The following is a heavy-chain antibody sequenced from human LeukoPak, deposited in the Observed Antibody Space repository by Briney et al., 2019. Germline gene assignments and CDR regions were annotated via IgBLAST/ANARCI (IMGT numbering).Heavy chain of an antibody. Sequence: RPGGSLRLSCTASGFTISSNYMSWVRQAPGKGLEWVSVIYSGGSTYYADSVKGRFTISRGNSKNTLYLQMNSLRAEDTAVYYCARGDYGRGDPWGQGSLVTVSA. V-gene: IGHV3-66*01. J-gene: IGHJ5*02. CDR2: IYSGGST. CDR3: ARGDYGRGDP. CDR1: GFTISSNY. D-gene: IGHD4-17*01.